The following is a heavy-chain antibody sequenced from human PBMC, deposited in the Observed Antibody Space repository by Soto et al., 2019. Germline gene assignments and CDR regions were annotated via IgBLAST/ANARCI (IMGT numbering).Heavy chain of an antibody. J-gene: IGHJ4*02. V-gene: IGHV4-59*08. CDR2: IYYAGST. Sequence: ETLSLTCTGSGGSLSPKYRSWIRQPPGRGLEWIGFIYYAGSTKYNPSLNSRVTISVDTSKNQFSLTVTSVTAADTAVYYCAIRIVATETFDYWGPGTVVTVS. CDR3: AIRIVATETFDY. CDR1: GGSLSPKY. D-gene: IGHD5-12*01.